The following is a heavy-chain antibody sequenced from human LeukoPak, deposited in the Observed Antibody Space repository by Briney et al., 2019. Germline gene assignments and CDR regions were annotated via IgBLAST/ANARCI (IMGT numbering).Heavy chain of an antibody. D-gene: IGHD3-22*01. CDR2: ISRSGGTI. CDR1: GFISTTYE. J-gene: IGHJ3*02. Sequence: PGGSLRLSCAASGFISTTYEMNWVRQAPGGGLEWGSYISRSGGTIYYADSVRGRFTISRDNAKSSLYLQMNGLRAEDTAVYYCARGGNIGYNYNAFDIWGQGTLVTVSS. V-gene: IGHV3-48*03. CDR3: ARGGNIGYNYNAFDI.